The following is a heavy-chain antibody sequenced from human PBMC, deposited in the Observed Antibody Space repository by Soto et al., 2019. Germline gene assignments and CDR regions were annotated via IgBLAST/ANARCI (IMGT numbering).Heavy chain of an antibody. V-gene: IGHV1-3*01. Sequence: ASVTVSCKASVYTFTIYAMHWVRQAPGQRLEWMGWINAGNGNTKYSQKFQGRVTITRDTSASTAYMELSSLRSEDTAVYYCARGLRWKGGDAFDIWGQGTMVTVSS. D-gene: IGHD4-17*01. CDR2: INAGNGNT. CDR1: VYTFTIYA. J-gene: IGHJ3*02. CDR3: ARGLRWKGGDAFDI.